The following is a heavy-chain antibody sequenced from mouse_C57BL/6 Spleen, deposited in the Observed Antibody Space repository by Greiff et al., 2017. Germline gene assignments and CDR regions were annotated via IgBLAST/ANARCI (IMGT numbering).Heavy chain of an antibody. J-gene: IGHJ3*01. V-gene: IGHV1-76*01. CDR2: IYPGSGNT. Sequence: QVQLKQSGAELVRPGASVKLSCTASGYTFTDYYINWVKQRPGQGLEWIARIYPGSGNTYYNEKFKGKATLTAAKSSSTAYMQLSSLTSEDSAVYFCARCYDYDEDFAYWGQGTLVTVSA. CDR1: GYTFTDYY. CDR3: ARCYDYDEDFAY. D-gene: IGHD2-4*01.